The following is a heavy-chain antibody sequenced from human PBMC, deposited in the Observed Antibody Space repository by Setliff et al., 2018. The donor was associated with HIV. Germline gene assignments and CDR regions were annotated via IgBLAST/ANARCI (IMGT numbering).Heavy chain of an antibody. CDR1: GFTFSDYS. V-gene: IGHV3-48*01. J-gene: IGHJ1*01. CDR3: AKGSVRMHYYDSSGYFQH. CDR2: IRSDNSNT. Sequence: GGSLRLSCAASGFTFSDYSMSWVRQAPGKGLEWISYIRSDNSNTYYADSVRGRFTISRDNAKNSLYLQMHSLRAEDTAVYYCAKGSVRMHYYDSSGYFQHWSQGTPVTVSS. D-gene: IGHD3-22*01.